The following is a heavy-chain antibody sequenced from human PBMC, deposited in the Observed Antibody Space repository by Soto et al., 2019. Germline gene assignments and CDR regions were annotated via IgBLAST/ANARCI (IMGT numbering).Heavy chain of an antibody. D-gene: IGHD3-10*01. J-gene: IGHJ6*02. CDR1: GFTFSSYW. Sequence: EVQLVESGGGLVRPGGSLRLSCAASGFTFSSYWMHWVCQAPGKGLVWVSRMNEDGGTTDYADSVKGRFTISRDNAKNTLYQQMNSLRVEDTAVYYCASDLSGRADVWGQGTTVTVSS. V-gene: IGHV3-74*02. CDR3: ASDLSGRADV. CDR2: MNEDGGTT.